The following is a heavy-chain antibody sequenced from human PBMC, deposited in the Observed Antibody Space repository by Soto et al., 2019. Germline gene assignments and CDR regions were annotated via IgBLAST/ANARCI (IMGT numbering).Heavy chain of an antibody. CDR3: GKGVTMVRGVLNWFAP. J-gene: IGHJ5*02. CDR1: GFTFSSYA. D-gene: IGHD3-10*01. Sequence: EVQLLESGGGLVQPGGSLRLSCAASGFTFSSYAMSWVRQAPGKGLEWVSAISGSGGSTYYADSVKGRFTISRDNSKNRLYLQMTGLRAEDTAVYYWGKGVTMVRGVLNWFAPWGQGTLVTVS. V-gene: IGHV3-23*01. CDR2: ISGSGGST.